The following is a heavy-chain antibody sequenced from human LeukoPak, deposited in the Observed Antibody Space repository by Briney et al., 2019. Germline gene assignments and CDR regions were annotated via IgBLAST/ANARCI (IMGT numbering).Heavy chain of an antibody. CDR3: AHTDYCGGDCYQNYYYYMDV. J-gene: IGHJ6*03. CDR1: GFSLSTSGVG. CDR2: IYWDDDK. Sequence: SGPTLVNPTQTLTLTCTFSGFSLSTSGVGVGWIRQPPGKALEWLALIYWDDDKRYSPSLKSRLTITKDTSKNQVVLTMTNMDPVDTATYYCAHTDYCGGDCYQNYYYYMDVWGKGTTVTVSS. V-gene: IGHV2-5*02. D-gene: IGHD2-21*02.